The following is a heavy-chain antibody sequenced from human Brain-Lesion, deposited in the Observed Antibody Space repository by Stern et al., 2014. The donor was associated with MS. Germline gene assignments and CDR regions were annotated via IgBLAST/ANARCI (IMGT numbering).Heavy chain of an antibody. D-gene: IGHD5-12*01. V-gene: IGHV5-51*03. J-gene: IGHJ4*02. Sequence: EVQLVQSGAEVKKPGESLKISCEASGYLFDDYWIGWVRQMSGRGLELVAIIFPRDSNTRYSPSVQGQVTISAAQSITPPIFPGSSLKAADTAMYSCARSPATPSGYDRFDYWGQGALVTVSS. CDR1: GYLFDDYW. CDR3: ARSPATPSGYDRFDY. CDR2: IFPRDSNT.